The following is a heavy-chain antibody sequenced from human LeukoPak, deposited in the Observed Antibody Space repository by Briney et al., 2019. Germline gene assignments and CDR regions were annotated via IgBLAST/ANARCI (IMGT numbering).Heavy chain of an antibody. CDR1: GFTFSDYY. V-gene: IGHV3-11*01. CDR2: ISSSGSTI. J-gene: IGHJ4*02. CDR3: ARDVPSGSSSKSY. D-gene: IGHD6-13*01. Sequence: SGGSLRLSCAASGFTFSDYYMSWIRQAPGKGLEWVSYISSSGSTIYYAGSVEGRFTISRDNAKNSLYLQMNSLRAEDTAVYYCARDVPSGSSSKSYWGQGTLVTVSS.